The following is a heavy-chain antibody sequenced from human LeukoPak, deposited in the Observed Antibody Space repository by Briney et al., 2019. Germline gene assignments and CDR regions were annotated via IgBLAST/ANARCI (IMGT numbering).Heavy chain of an antibody. J-gene: IGHJ4*02. CDR3: ARGLLWFGEPTLDY. D-gene: IGHD3-10*01. Sequence: ASVKVSCKASGYTFTGYCMHWVRQAPGQGLEWMGWINPNSGGTNYAQKFQGWVTMTRDTSISTAYMELSRLRSDDSAVYYCARGLLWFGEPTLDYWGQGTLVTVSS. CDR1: GYTFTGYC. CDR2: INPNSGGT. V-gene: IGHV1-2*04.